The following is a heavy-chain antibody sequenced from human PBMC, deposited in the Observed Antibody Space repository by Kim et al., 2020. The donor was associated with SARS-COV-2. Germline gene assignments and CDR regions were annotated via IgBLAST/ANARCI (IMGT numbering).Heavy chain of an antibody. CDR3: ARALSDY. CDR2: DGRNK. V-gene: IGHV3-30-3*01. Sequence: DGRNKYYADSVKGRFTISRDNSKNTLYLQMNSLRAEDTAVYYCARALSDYWGQGTLVTVSS. J-gene: IGHJ4*02. D-gene: IGHD3-10*01.